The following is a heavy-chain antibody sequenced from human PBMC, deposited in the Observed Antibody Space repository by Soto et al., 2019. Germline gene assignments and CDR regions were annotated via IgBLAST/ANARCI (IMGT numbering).Heavy chain of an antibody. CDR3: ARECKYCSSMDSLDV. CDR1: GFTFSSYW. V-gene: IGHV3-74*01. D-gene: IGHD2-2*01. CDR2: INSDGSST. Sequence: GGSLRLSCAASGFTFSSYWMHWVRQAPGKGLVWVSRINSDGSSTSYADSVKGRFTISRDNAKNSLYLQTNSLRAEDTAVYYCARECKYCSSMDSLDVWGQGTMVTVSS. J-gene: IGHJ6*02.